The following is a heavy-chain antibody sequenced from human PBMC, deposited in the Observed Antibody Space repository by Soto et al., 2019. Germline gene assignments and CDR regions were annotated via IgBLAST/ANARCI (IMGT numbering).Heavy chain of an antibody. CDR3: AKTPTTPSSDWSYNWFDP. CDR2: ISGSGGST. V-gene: IGHV3-23*01. D-gene: IGHD6-19*01. CDR1: GFTFSSYA. J-gene: IGHJ5*02. Sequence: GGSLRLSCAASGFTFSSYAMSWVRQAPGKGLEWVSAISGSGGSTYYADSVKGRFTISRDNSKNTLYLQMNSLGAEDTAVYYCAKTPTTPSSDWSYNWFDPWGQGTLVTVSS.